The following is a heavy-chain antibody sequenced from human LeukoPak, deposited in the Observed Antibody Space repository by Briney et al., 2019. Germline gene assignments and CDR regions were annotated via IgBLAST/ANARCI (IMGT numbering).Heavy chain of an antibody. CDR3: ARTYYYDSSGYYPYYFDY. V-gene: IGHV3-11*03. CDR2: ISSSSSYT. CDR1: GFTFSDNY. D-gene: IGHD3-22*01. Sequence: PGGSLRLSCAASGFTFSDNYMSWIRQAPGKGLEWVSYISSSSSYTNYADSVKGRFTISRDNVKNSLYLQMNSLRAEDTAVYYCARTYYYDSSGYYPYYFDYWGQGTLVTVSS. J-gene: IGHJ4*02.